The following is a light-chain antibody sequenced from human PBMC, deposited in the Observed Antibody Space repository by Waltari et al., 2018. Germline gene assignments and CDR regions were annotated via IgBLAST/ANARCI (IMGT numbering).Light chain of an antibody. CDR2: WGS. CDR1: QSLLHTDGYTY. Sequence: DVVMTQTPLSLPVTPGEPASISCRSSQSLLHTDGYTYLDWYLQKPGQSPQLLIYWGSNRGSGVPDRFSGSGSGTDFTLKISKVEAEDVGLYYCMQHKALPWMFGQGTKVEIK. V-gene: IGKV2-40*01. J-gene: IGKJ1*01. CDR3: MQHKALPWM.